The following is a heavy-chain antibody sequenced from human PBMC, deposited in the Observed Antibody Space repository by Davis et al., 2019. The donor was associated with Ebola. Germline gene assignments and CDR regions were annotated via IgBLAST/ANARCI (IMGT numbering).Heavy chain of an antibody. D-gene: IGHD3-10*01. V-gene: IGHV1-18*01. CDR3: ARDRMVQGVIITHNWFDP. J-gene: IGHJ5*02. CDR2: ISGYNGNT. Sequence: ASVKVSCKASGYAFTSYGISWVRQAPGQGLEWMGWISGYNGNTNYAQRFQGRVTMTTDTSTSTAYMELRSLRSEDTAVYYCARDRMVQGVIITHNWFDPWGQGTLVTVSS. CDR1: GYAFTSYG.